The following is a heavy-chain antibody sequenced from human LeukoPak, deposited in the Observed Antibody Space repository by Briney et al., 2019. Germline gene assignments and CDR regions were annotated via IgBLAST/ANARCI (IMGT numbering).Heavy chain of an antibody. CDR3: ARGIVVGRNWFDP. Sequence: QTGGSLRLSCAASGFTFSSYWMHGVRQAPGKGLVWVSRINSDGSSTSYADSVKGRFTISRDNAKNTLYLQMNSLRAEDTAVYYCARGIVVGRNWFDPWGQGTLVTVSS. CDR2: INSDGSST. CDR1: GFTFSSYW. D-gene: IGHD2-2*01. V-gene: IGHV3-74*01. J-gene: IGHJ5*02.